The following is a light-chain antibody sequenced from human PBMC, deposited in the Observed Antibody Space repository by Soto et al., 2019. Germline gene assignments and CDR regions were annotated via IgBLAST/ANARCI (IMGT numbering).Light chain of an antibody. Sequence: EIVMTQSPATLSVSPGERATLSCRASQSVSTDLAWSQQKPGQAPGLRIYGASTRATGIPGRFSGSGSGTEFTLTFICLQSEEFAVHYCHQYKDGPPNRTFGGGTKVEIK. CDR3: HQYKDGPPNRT. CDR1: QSVSTD. V-gene: IGKV3-15*01. CDR2: GAS. J-gene: IGKJ4*01.